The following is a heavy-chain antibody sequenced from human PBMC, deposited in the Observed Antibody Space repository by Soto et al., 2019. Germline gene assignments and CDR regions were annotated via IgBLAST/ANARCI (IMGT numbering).Heavy chain of an antibody. Sequence: GGSLRLSCAASGFTFDDYAMHWVRQAPGKGLEWVSGISWNSGSIGYADSVKGRFTISRDNAKNSLYLQMNSLRAEDTALYYCAIILGRNDSSGYRFDYWGQGTLVTVSS. J-gene: IGHJ4*02. D-gene: IGHD3-22*01. CDR3: AIILGRNDSSGYRFDY. CDR2: ISWNSGSI. CDR1: GFTFDDYA. V-gene: IGHV3-9*01.